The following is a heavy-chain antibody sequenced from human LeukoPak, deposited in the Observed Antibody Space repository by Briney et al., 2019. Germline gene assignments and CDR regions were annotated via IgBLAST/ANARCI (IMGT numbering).Heavy chain of an antibody. V-gene: IGHV3-21*01. CDR3: ARDEETVAGLNGFDL. D-gene: IGHD6-19*01. J-gene: IGHJ4*02. CDR1: EFAFSSYS. Sequence: GGSLRLSCAASEFAFSSYSMNWFRQAPGKGPEWVASITSGSKYIFYADSVRGRFTISRDNAENSLFLHMKGLRADDTAGYYRARDEETVAGLNGFDLWGQGTLVTVSS. CDR2: ITSGSKYI.